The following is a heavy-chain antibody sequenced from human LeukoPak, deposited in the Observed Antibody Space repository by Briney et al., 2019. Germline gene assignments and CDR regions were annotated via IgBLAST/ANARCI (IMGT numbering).Heavy chain of an antibody. CDR3: GRVKETPHEVCEI. J-gene: IGHJ3*02. V-gene: IGHV3-48*04. CDR1: GFTFSSYS. Sequence: GGSLRLSCAASGFTFSSYSMNWVRQAPGKGLEWVSYISSSSSTIYYADSVKGRFTISRDNAKNSLYLQMNSLRAEDTAVYYCGRVKETPHEVCEIGGKGKVVTV. D-gene: IGHD3-16*01. CDR2: ISSSSSTI.